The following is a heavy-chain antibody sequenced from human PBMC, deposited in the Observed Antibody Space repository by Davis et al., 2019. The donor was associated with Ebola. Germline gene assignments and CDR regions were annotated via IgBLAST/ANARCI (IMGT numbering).Heavy chain of an antibody. D-gene: IGHD4-17*01. CDR2: INAGNGNT. J-gene: IGHJ4*02. V-gene: IGHV1-3*01. Sequence: ASVKVSCKASGYTFTSYAMHWVRQAPGQRLEWMGWINAGNGNTKSSQKFQGRVTITRDTSASTAYMELSSLRSEDTAVYYCASYDYGDHDYWGQGTLVTVSS. CDR3: ASYDYGDHDY. CDR1: GYTFTSYA.